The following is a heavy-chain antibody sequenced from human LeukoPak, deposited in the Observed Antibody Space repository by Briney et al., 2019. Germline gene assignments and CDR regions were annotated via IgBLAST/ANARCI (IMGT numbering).Heavy chain of an antibody. CDR1: GFTFSSYG. Sequence: GSLRLSCAASGFTFSSYGMHWVRQAPGKGLEWVAFIRYDGSTKYFADSVKGRFTISRDNSKNTLYLQMNSLRAEDTAIYYCAKQVMGRFLEWLPKTHFDYWGQGTLVTVSS. CDR3: AKQVMGRFLEWLPKTHFDY. D-gene: IGHD3-3*01. CDR2: IRYDGSTK. V-gene: IGHV3-30*02. J-gene: IGHJ4*02.